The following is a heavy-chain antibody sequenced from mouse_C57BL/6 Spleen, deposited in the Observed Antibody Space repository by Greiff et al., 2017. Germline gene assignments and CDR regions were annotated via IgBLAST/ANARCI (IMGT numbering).Heavy chain of an antibody. CDR2: IHPNSGST. J-gene: IGHJ2*01. D-gene: IGHD1-1*01. CDR3: ARGYYGSSLGY. CDR1: GYTFTSYW. V-gene: IGHV1-64*01. Sequence: QVHVKQPGAELVKPGASVKLSCKASGYTFTSYWMHWVKQRPGQGLEWIGMIHPNSGSTNYNEKFKSKATLTVDKSSSTAYMQLSSLTSEDSAVYYCARGYYGSSLGYWGQGTTLTVSS.